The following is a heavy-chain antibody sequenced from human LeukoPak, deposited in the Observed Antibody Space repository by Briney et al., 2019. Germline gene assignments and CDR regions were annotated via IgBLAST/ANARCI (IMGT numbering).Heavy chain of an antibody. V-gene: IGHV3-15*01. D-gene: IGHD6-19*01. J-gene: IGHJ4*02. CDR3: TTSRSGWYYFDY. Sequence: GGSLRLSCAASGFTFSNAWMSWVRQAPGKGLEWVGRIKSKTDGGTTDYAAPVKGRFTISRDDSKNTLYQQMNSLKTEDTAVYYCTTSRSGWYYFDYWGRGTLVTVSS. CDR2: IKSKTDGGTT. CDR1: GFTFSNAW.